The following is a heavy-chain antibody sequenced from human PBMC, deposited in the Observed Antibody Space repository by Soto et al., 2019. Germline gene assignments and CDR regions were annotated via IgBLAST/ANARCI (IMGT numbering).Heavy chain of an antibody. CDR2: ISRSEGS. CDR3: ATQTISYTWDV. J-gene: IGHJ6*02. D-gene: IGHD1-1*01. CDR1: GGSITNTKW. Sequence: QVQLQESGPGLVKPSGTLSLSCAVSGGSITNTKWWSWVRPAPGKGLEWIGAISRSEGSTYNPSLKGRVAMSLETSNNQCSLRLSSVTAADTAVYYCATQTISYTWDVWGQGTTVTVS. V-gene: IGHV4-4*02.